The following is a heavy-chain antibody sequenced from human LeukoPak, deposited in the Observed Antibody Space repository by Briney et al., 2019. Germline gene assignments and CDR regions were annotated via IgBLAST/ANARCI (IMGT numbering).Heavy chain of an antibody. V-gene: IGHV1-3*01. CDR1: GYTFSTYG. Sequence: ASVKVSCKASGYTFSTYGMSWVRQAPGQRLEWMGWINAGNGNTKYSQKFQGRVTITRDTSASTAYMELSSLRSEDTAVYYCARVPLYSSIAGAFDIWGQGTMVTVSS. CDR3: ARVPLYSSIAGAFDI. CDR2: INAGNGNT. D-gene: IGHD6-13*01. J-gene: IGHJ3*02.